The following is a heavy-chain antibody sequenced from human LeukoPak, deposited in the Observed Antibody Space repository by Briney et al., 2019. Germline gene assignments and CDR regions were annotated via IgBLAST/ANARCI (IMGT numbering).Heavy chain of an antibody. CDR3: ARGDYDFWSGSTPNAFDI. Sequence: SETLSLTCAVYGGSFSGYYWSWIRQPPGKGLEWIGEINHSGSTNYNPSLKSRVTISVDTSKNQSSLKLSSVTAADTAVYYCARGDYDFWSGSTPNAFDIWGQGTMVTVSS. CDR1: GGSFSGYY. CDR2: INHSGST. D-gene: IGHD3-3*01. J-gene: IGHJ3*02. V-gene: IGHV4-34*01.